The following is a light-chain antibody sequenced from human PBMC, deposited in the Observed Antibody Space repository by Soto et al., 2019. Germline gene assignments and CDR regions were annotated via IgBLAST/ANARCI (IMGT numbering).Light chain of an antibody. J-gene: IGKJ1*01. CDR1: QSISNY. CDR2: AAS. V-gene: IGKV1-39*01. CDR3: QQSYSRT. Sequence: DIQMTQSPSTLSASVGDRVSISCRAGQSISNYLNWYQQKPGKAPKVLIFAASRLQSGVPSRFSGSGSGTDFTLTISSLQPEDFATYYCQQSYSRTFGQGTKVDIK.